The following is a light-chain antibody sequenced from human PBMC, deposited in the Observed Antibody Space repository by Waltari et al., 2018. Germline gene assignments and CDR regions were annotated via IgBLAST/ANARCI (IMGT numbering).Light chain of an antibody. V-gene: IGKV3-11*01. CDR3: QQRRSWPLT. Sequence: EIVLTQSPATLSLSPGERATLSCRASQSVSSDLGWYQQKPGQAPRVLIYDVSKRATGTPARCSGSGSGTDFTLTISSLEPEDSAVYYCQQRRSWPLTFGGGTKVEIK. CDR1: QSVSSD. CDR2: DVS. J-gene: IGKJ4*01.